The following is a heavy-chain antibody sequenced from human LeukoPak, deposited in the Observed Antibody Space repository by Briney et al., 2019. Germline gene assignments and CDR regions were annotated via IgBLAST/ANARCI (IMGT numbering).Heavy chain of an antibody. Sequence: PSETLSLTCTVSGGSISSSSYYWGWIRQPPGKGLEWIGSIYYSGSTYYNPSLKSRVTISVDTSKNQFSLKLSSVTAADTAVYYCARGRSWGSGWYYFDYWGQGTLVTVCS. V-gene: IGHV4-39*01. D-gene: IGHD6-19*01. CDR2: IYYSGST. J-gene: IGHJ4*02. CDR3: ARGRSWGSGWYYFDY. CDR1: GGSISSSSYY.